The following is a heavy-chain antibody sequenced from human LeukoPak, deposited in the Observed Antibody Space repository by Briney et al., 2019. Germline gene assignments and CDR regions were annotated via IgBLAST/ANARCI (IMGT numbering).Heavy chain of an antibody. CDR3: ARYCRSTSCYPRGFDY. V-gene: IGHV4-59*11. J-gene: IGHJ4*02. CDR1: GGSISSHY. CDR2: IYYSGST. Sequence: SETLSLTCTVSGGSISSHYWNWIRQPPGKGLEWIGYIYYSGSTNYNPSLKSRVTISVDTSKNQFSLKLSSVTAADTAVCYCARYCRSTSCYPRGFDYWGQGTLVTVSS. D-gene: IGHD2-2*01.